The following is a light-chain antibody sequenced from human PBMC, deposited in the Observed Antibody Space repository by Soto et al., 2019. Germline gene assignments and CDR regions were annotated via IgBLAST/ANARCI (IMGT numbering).Light chain of an antibody. J-gene: IGKJ1*01. Sequence: DIQMTQSPSTLSASVGDRVTITCRASQDIGTWLACYQQKPEKAPKVLIYRASHLESGVPSRFSASGSGTECSLTITSLQADDFATYFCQQYHIYSWTFGQGTKVDI. CDR3: QQYHIYSWT. V-gene: IGKV1-5*03. CDR2: RAS. CDR1: QDIGTW.